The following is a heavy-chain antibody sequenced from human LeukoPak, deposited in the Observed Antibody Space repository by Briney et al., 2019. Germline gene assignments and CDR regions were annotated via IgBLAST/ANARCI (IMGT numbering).Heavy chain of an antibody. CDR1: GGSISSSSYY. J-gene: IGHJ6*03. V-gene: IGHV4-39*01. CDR2: IYYSGST. CDR3: ARLGGTMVRGLDYMDV. Sequence: SETLSLTCTVSGGSISSSSYYWGWIRQPPGKGLEWIGGIYYSGSTYYNPSLKSRVTISVDTSKNQFSLKLSSVTAADTAVYYCARLGGTMVRGLDYMDVWGKGTTVTISS. D-gene: IGHD3-10*01.